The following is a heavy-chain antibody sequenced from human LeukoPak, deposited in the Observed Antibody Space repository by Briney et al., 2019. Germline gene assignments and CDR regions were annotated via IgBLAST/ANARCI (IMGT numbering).Heavy chain of an antibody. V-gene: IGHV3-21*01. Sequence: GGSLRLSCAASGFTFSSYSMSWVRQAPGKGLEWVSSISSSSSYIYYADSVKGRFTISRDNAKNSLYLQMNSLRAEDTAVYYCARVRAVAEYYFDYWGQGTLVTVSS. CDR3: ARVRAVAEYYFDY. J-gene: IGHJ4*02. CDR1: GFTFSSYS. D-gene: IGHD6-19*01. CDR2: ISSSSSYI.